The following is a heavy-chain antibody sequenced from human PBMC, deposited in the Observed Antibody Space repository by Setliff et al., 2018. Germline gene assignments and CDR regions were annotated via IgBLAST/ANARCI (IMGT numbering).Heavy chain of an antibody. CDR2: ISYDGINK. Sequence: GESLKISCAASGITFSSYAMHWVRQAPGKGLEWVAVISYDGINKYYADSVKGRFTISRDNSKNTLYLQMNSLRPEDTAVYYCAGDKPLQHNYNFWSGYCPYWGQGTLVTVSS. D-gene: IGHD3-3*01. CDR1: GITFSSYA. CDR3: AGDKPLQHNYNFWSGYCPY. J-gene: IGHJ4*02. V-gene: IGHV3-30*01.